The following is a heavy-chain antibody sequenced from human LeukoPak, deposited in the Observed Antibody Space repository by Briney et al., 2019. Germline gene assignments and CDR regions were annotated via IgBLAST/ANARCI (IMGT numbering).Heavy chain of an antibody. D-gene: IGHD6-13*01. Sequence: SETLSLTCTVSGGSISSGGYYWSWIRQPPGKGLEWIGYIYHSGSTYYNPSLKSRVTISVDRSKNQFSLKLSSVTAADTAVYYCAREYSSSWYHYWGQGTLVTVSS. CDR2: IYHSGST. J-gene: IGHJ4*02. CDR3: AREYSSSWYHY. CDR1: GGSISSGGYY. V-gene: IGHV4-30-2*01.